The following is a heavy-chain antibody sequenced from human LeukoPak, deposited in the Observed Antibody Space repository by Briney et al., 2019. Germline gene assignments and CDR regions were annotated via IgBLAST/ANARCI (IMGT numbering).Heavy chain of an antibody. CDR1: GYSFTSYW. J-gene: IGHJ3*02. Sequence: GESLKISCKGSGYSFTSYWIGWVRQMPGKGLEWMGIIYPGDSDTRYSPSFQGQVTISADKSISTANLQWSSLKASDTAMYYCARRGSGYYYYDAFDIWGQGTMVTVSS. CDR3: ARRGSGYYYYDAFDI. CDR2: IYPGDSDT. V-gene: IGHV5-51*01. D-gene: IGHD3-22*01.